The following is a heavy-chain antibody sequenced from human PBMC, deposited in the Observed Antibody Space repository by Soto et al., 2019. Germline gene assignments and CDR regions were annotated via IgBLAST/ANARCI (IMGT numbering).Heavy chain of an antibody. CDR2: TYYRSKWYY. V-gene: IGHV6-1*01. J-gene: IGHJ4*01. CDR1: GDSVSSNSAG. CDR3: ARGEQYSGRIFDY. D-gene: IGHD1-26*01. Sequence: SQTLSLPCAITGDSVSSNSAGWSWVRQSPSRGLGWLGRTYYRSKWYYEYAVSVRGRITINPDTSKNQYSLQLNSVTPEDTAVYFCARGEQYSGRIFDYWGQGTLVTVSS.